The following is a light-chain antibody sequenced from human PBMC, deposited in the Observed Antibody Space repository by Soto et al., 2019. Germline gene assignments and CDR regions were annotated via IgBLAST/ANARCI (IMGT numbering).Light chain of an antibody. CDR1: SSDVGSYNL. V-gene: IGLV2-23*01. J-gene: IGLJ2*01. CDR3: CSYAGGTSVV. Sequence: QSALTQPASVSGSPGQSITISCTGTSSDVGSYNLVSWYQQHPGKAPKLMIYEDIERPSGVSHRFSGSKSGNTASLTVSGLQTEDEADYYCCSYAGGTSVVFGGGTTLTVL. CDR2: EDI.